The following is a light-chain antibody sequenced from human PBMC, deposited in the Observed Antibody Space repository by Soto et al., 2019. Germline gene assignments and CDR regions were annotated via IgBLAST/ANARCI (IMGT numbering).Light chain of an antibody. V-gene: IGLV2-8*01. CDR2: EVS. J-gene: IGLJ2*01. CDR1: SSDVGGYNS. Sequence: QAVVTQPPSASGSPGQSVTISCTGTSSDVGGYNSVSWYQQHPGKAPKFMIYEVSKRPSGVPDRFSGSKSGNTASLTVSGLQAEDEADYYCSSYAGSNIVVFGGGTKLTVL. CDR3: SSYAGSNIVV.